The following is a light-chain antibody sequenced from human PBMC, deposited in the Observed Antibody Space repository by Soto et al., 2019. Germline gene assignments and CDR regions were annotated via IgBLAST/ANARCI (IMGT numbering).Light chain of an antibody. CDR1: QSVSSQ. Sequence: VLTQSPGTLSLSPGERATLSCRASQSVSSQLAWYQQKPGQAPRLLTYGASNRATGIPDRFSGSGSGTDFTLTISRLEPEDFAVYYCQHFSTSPITFGQGTRLEIK. CDR2: GAS. J-gene: IGKJ5*01. CDR3: QHFSTSPIT. V-gene: IGKV3-20*01.